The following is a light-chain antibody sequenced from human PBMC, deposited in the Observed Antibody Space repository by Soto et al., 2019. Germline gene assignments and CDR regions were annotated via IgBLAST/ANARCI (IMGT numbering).Light chain of an antibody. CDR2: DAS. Sequence: AIRMTQSPSSLSASTADRVTITCRASQGISSYLAWYQQKPGKAPKVLIYDASTLQSGVPPRFSGSGSGTDFTLAISSLQPEDSATYYCLQDINYPWTFGQGTKVDIK. CDR3: LQDINYPWT. CDR1: QGISSY. J-gene: IGKJ1*01. V-gene: IGKV1-6*01.